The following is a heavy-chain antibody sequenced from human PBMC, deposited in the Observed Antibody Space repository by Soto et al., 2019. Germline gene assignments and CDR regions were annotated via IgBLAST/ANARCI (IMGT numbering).Heavy chain of an antibody. V-gene: IGHV3-11*01. CDR2: ISSSGSTI. D-gene: IGHD6-19*01. CDR3: ARVAGIAVADLYYYYGMDV. J-gene: IGHJ6*02. CDR1: GFTFSDYY. Sequence: GGSLRLSRAASGFTFSDYYMSWIRQAPGKGLEWVSYISSSGSTIYYADSVKGRFTISRDNAKNSLYLQMNSLRAEDTAVYYCARVAGIAVADLYYYYGMDVWGQGTTVTVSS.